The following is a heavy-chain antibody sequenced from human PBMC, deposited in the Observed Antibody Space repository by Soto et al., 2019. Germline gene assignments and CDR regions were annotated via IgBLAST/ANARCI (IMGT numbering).Heavy chain of an antibody. V-gene: IGHV3-30*18. D-gene: IGHD4-4*01. CDR1: GFTFSSYG. CDR2: ISYDGSNK. J-gene: IGHJ6*02. CDR3: AKAYSKPASLYYYYYGMDV. Sequence: GGSLRLSCAASGFTFSSYGMHWVRQAPGKGLEWVAVISYDGSNKYYADSVKGRFTISRDNSKNTLYLQMNSLRAEDTAVYYCAKAYSKPASLYYYYYGMDVWGQGTTVTVSS.